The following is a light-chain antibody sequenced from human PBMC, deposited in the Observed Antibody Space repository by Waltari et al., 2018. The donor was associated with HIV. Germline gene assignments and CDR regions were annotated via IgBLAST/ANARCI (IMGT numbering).Light chain of an antibody. V-gene: IGLV1-44*01. J-gene: IGLJ3*02. CDR2: SDN. Sequence: QSVLTQPPSASGTPGQRVTISCSGGSSNIGSNAVSWYQQLPGTAPKLLIYSDNQRPSGVPERFSGSKSGTSASLAISGLQSEDEADYHCAGWDDSVDGPVFGGGTILTVL. CDR3: AGWDDSVDGPV. CDR1: SSNIGSNA.